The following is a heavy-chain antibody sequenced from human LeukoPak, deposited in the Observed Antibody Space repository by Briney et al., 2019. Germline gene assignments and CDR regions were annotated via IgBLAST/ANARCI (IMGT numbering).Heavy chain of an antibody. CDR2: ISSSSSYI. CDR3: ARHPVGYYDSSGYYFSHYYYYYMDV. CDR1: GFTFSSYS. J-gene: IGHJ6*03. V-gene: IGHV3-21*01. Sequence: GGSLRLSCAASGFTFSSYSMNWVRQAPGKGLEWVSSISSSSSYIYYADSVKGRFTISRDNAKNSLYLQMNSLRAEDTAVYYCARHPVGYYDSSGYYFSHYYYYYMDVWGKGTTVTISS. D-gene: IGHD3-22*01.